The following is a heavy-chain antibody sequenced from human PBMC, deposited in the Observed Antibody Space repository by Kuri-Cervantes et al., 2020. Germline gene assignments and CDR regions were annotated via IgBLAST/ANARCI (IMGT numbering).Heavy chain of an antibody. Sequence: GGSLRLSCAASGFTFSNFWTSWVRQAPGKGLEWVSSISSGRAYIYYADSVKGRFTISRDNAKNSLYLQMNSLRVEDTAVYYCAREPTVTTGWFDLWGQGTLVTVSS. D-gene: IGHD4-17*01. CDR2: ISSGRAYI. CDR3: AREPTVTTGWFDL. V-gene: IGHV3-21*03. CDR1: GFTFSNFW. J-gene: IGHJ5*01.